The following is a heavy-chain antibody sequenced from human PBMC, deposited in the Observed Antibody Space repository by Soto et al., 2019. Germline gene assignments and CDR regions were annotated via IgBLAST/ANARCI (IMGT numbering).Heavy chain of an antibody. CDR3: ARVGYSSSLDYYYGMDV. V-gene: IGHV1-69*13. J-gene: IGHJ6*02. D-gene: IGHD6-13*01. Sequence: SVKVSCKASGGTFSSYAISWVRQAPGQGLEWMGGIIPIFGTANYAQKFQGRVTITADESTSTAYMELSSLRSEDTAVYYCARVGYSSSLDYYYGMDVWGQGTTVTVS. CDR1: GGTFSSYA. CDR2: IIPIFGTA.